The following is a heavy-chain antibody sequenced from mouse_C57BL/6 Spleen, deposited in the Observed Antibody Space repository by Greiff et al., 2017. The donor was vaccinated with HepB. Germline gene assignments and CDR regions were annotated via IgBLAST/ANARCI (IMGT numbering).Heavy chain of an antibody. D-gene: IGHD1-1*01. J-gene: IGHJ3*01. V-gene: IGHV5-6*01. CDR2: ISSGGSYT. CDR1: GFTFSSYG. CDR3: ARHYYGSSYPFAY. Sequence: EVKLQESGGDLVKPGGSLKLSCAASGFTFSSYGMSWVRQTPDKRLEWVATISSGGSYTYYPDSVKGRFTISRDNAKNTLYLQMSSLKSEDTAMYYCARHYYGSSYPFAYWGQGTLVTVSA.